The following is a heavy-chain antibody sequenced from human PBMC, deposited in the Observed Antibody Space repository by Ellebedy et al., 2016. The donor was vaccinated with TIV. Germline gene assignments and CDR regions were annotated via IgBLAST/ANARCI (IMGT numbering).Heavy chain of an antibody. D-gene: IGHD3-9*01. Sequence: SETLSLTCSVSGGSISSSSFYWAWIRQPPGRGLEWIGSVYYSGLTYHNPSLEGRVTISIDTSQNHFSLKLTSVTAADTAVYYCARLYFDISTGFYRDSWGPGTLVTVSS. CDR2: VYYSGLT. CDR3: ARLYFDISTGFYRDS. V-gene: IGHV4-39*02. CDR1: GGSISSSSFY. J-gene: IGHJ4*02.